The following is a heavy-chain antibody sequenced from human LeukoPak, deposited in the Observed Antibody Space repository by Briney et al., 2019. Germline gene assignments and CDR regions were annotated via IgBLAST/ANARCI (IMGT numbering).Heavy chain of an antibody. D-gene: IGHD5-18*01. V-gene: IGHV3-23*01. Sequence: GGSLRLSCAASGFTFSSYAMSWVRQAPGKGLEWVSGISGSGGSTYYADSVKGRFTISRDNSKNMVYLQMNSLRSEDTAVYYCAKSPYSSHFDYWGQGTLVTVSS. J-gene: IGHJ4*02. CDR3: AKSPYSSHFDY. CDR2: ISGSGGST. CDR1: GFTFSSYA.